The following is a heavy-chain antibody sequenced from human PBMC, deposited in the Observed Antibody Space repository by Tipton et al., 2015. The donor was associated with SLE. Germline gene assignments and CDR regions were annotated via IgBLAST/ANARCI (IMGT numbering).Heavy chain of an antibody. CDR3: ARVGLIAAAKTFDI. J-gene: IGHJ3*02. CDR1: GDSISTYY. D-gene: IGHD6-25*01. CDR2: IYYSGST. V-gene: IGHV4-59*01. Sequence: TLSLTCTVSGDSISTYYWSWIRQPPGKGLEWIGSIYYSGSTSYNPSLKSRVTISVDTSKNQFSLKLSSVTAADTAAYYCARVGLIAAAKTFDIWGQGTMVTVSS.